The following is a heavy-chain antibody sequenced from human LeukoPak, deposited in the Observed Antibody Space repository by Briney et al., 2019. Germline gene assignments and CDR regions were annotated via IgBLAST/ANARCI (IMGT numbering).Heavy chain of an antibody. J-gene: IGHJ4*02. V-gene: IGHV3-NL1*01. Sequence: GGSLRLSCAASGFTFSSYGMHWVRQAPGKGLEWVSVIYTGGGRYYADSVRGRFTISRDTSKNMVFLQMNSLRVEDTAVYYCARGIDYWGRGTLVTVSS. CDR3: ARGIDY. CDR1: GFTFSSYG. CDR2: IYTGGGR.